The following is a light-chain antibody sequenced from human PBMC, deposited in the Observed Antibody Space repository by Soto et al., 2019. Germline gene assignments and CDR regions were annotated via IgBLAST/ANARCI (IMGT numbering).Light chain of an antibody. CDR3: RSYSSRRTLL. V-gene: IGLV2-14*03. CDR1: SSDVGAYNY. Sequence: QSALTQPASVSGSPGQSITISCTGTSSDVGAYNYVSWYQQHPGKAPKLMIYEVSNRPSGVSNRFSGSKSANTASLTISGVPGGDGGCYYFRSYSSRRTLLFGGRTKPTVL. CDR2: EVS. J-gene: IGLJ2*01.